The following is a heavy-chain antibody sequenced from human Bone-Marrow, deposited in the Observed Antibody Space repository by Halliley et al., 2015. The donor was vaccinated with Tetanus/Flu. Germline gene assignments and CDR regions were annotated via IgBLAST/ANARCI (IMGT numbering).Heavy chain of an antibody. CDR3: AKTPASSVSWYGDY. CDR2: ITGSDGRA. D-gene: IGHD1-20*01. V-gene: IGHV3-23*01. Sequence: SLRLSCAASGFTFSSFAMSWVRQSPGKGLEWLSAITGSDGRAYYADSVKGRFTISRDNSKNTLYLQMSSLRGDDTAVYYCAKTPASSVSWYGDYWGQGTLVTVSS. J-gene: IGHJ4*02. CDR1: GFTFSSFA.